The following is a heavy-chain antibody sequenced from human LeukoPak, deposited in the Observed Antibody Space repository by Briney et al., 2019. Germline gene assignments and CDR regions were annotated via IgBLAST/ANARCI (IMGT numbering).Heavy chain of an antibody. D-gene: IGHD2-21*01. V-gene: IGHV1-2*02. CDR2: INPNSGGT. Sequence: GASVKVSCKASGYTFTGYYIHWVRQAPGQGLEWMGWINPNSGGTHSAQNFQGRVTMTRDTSISTAYMELSRLKSDDTAVYYCARDRAEGGHTDGFDIWGQGTMVTVSS. CDR1: GYTFTGYY. CDR3: ARDRAEGGHTDGFDI. J-gene: IGHJ3*02.